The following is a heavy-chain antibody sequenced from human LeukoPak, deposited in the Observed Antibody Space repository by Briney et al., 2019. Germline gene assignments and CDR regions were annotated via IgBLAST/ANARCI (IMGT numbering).Heavy chain of an antibody. D-gene: IGHD3-9*01. V-gene: IGHV3-73*01. CDR1: GLTFSGSG. CDR3: AGDYNFLTGLNY. Sequence: PGGSLRLSCAASGLTFSGSGIHWVRQASGKGLEWLGRIGRQGDSDATRYAASLKGKFTIPRVDSRNTAYLQMNSLKTEDTAVYYCAGDYNFLTGLNYWGREPLVTVSS. J-gene: IGHJ4*02. CDR2: IGRQGDSDAT.